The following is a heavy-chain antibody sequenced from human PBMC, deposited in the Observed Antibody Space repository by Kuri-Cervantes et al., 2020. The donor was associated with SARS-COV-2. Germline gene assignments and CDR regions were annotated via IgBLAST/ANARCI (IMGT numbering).Heavy chain of an antibody. V-gene: IGHV4-59*12. CDR1: GGSISSYY. Sequence: SETLSLTCTVSGGSISSYYWSWIRQPPGKGLEWIGYIYYSGSTNYNPSLKSRVTISVDTSKNQFSLKLSSVTAADTAVYYCARGTGSYYDFWSGSNFEYWGQGTLVTVSS. J-gene: IGHJ4*02. D-gene: IGHD3-3*01. CDR2: IYYSGST. CDR3: ARGTGSYYDFWSGSNFEY.